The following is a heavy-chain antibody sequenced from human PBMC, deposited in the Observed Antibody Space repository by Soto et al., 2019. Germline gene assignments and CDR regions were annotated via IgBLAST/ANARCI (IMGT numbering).Heavy chain of an antibody. CDR1: GFTFRRYS. J-gene: IGHJ6*02. V-gene: IGHV3-48*02. D-gene: IGHD3-10*01. CDR2: ISDSSSSI. CDR3: ARGGIRRWFGVDYEFYPLDV. Sequence: GALRLSCAAAGFTFRRYSMNWVRQAPGKGLELISYISDSSSSIYYADSVKGRFTISRDKAKNSLYLQMSSLRDEDTAVYYCARGGIRRWFGVDYEFYPLDVWGQGTTVTVS.